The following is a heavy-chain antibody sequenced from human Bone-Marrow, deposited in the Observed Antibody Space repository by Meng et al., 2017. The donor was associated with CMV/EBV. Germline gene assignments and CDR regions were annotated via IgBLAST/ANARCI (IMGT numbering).Heavy chain of an antibody. Sequence: FPHSGSGVCVDSIRPPPGKALEGLALVYWNDDKSYSPSLESRLTITKDTSKNQVLLKMTNMDPVDTATYYCANSLSYYYDSSGYYLWGQGTLVTVSS. J-gene: IGHJ4*02. CDR2: VYWNDDK. CDR1: FPHSGSGVC. D-gene: IGHD3-22*01. CDR3: ANSLSYYYDSSGYYL. V-gene: IGHV2-5*01.